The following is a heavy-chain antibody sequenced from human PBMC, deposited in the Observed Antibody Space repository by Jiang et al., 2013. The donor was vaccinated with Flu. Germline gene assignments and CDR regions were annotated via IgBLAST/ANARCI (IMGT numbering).Heavy chain of an antibody. CDR1: GGYITSYA. Sequence: GAEVKKPGSSVKVSCKASGGYITSYAISWVRQAPGQGLEWMGGIIPIFGTADYAQKFQGRVTITADESTSTAYMELGSLRSEDTAVYYCARRGSVDTAMVTFSTWGQGTLVTVSS. CDR2: IIPIFGTA. D-gene: IGHD5-18*01. V-gene: IGHV1-69*01. J-gene: IGHJ4*02. CDR3: ARRGSVDTAMVTFST.